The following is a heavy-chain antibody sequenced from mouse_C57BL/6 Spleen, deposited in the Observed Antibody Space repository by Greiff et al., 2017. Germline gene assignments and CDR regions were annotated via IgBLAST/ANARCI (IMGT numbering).Heavy chain of an antibody. V-gene: IGHV1-36*01. J-gene: IGHJ1*03. CDR3: ARGDGSSYRYFDV. D-gene: IGHD1-1*01. Sequence: VQLQQSGPVLVKPGPSVKISCTASGFTFTDYYMHWVQQTPGKSLEWIGLSYPYNGGTCYNQKFKGKATLTVDTSSSTAYMELNSLTSEDTAVYYCARGDGSSYRYFDVWGTGTTVTVSS. CDR2: SYPYNGGT. CDR1: GFTFTDYY.